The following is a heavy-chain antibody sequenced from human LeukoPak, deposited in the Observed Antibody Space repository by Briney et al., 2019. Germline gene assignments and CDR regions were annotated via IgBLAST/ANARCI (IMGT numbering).Heavy chain of an antibody. J-gene: IGHJ3*02. V-gene: IGHV1-2*02. Sequence: ASVKVSCKASGYTFTGYYMHWVRQAPGQGLEWMGWINPNSGGTNHAQKFQGRVTMTRDTSISTAYMELSRLRSDDTAVYYCAREVTVTTWGGSGEAFDIWGQGTMVTVSS. CDR2: INPNSGGT. CDR1: GYTFTGYY. CDR3: AREVTVTTWGGSGEAFDI. D-gene: IGHD4-17*01.